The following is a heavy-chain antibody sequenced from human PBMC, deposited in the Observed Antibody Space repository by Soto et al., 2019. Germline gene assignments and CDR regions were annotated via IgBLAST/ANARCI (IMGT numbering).Heavy chain of an antibody. J-gene: IGHJ4*02. D-gene: IGHD6-19*01. CDR1: GFTLSSYW. Sequence: EVQLVESGGGLVQPGGTLRLSCAASGFTLSSYWMSWVRQAPGKGLEWVANIKQDGSEKYYVDSVKGRFTISRVNAKKTLYQQMNILRAEDTAVYYCARVGRGSSGFDYWGQGTLVTVSS. CDR3: ARVGRGSSGFDY. V-gene: IGHV3-7*01. CDR2: IKQDGSEK.